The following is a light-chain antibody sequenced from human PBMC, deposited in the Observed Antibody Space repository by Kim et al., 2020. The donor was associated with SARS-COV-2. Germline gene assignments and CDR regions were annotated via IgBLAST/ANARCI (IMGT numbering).Light chain of an antibody. J-gene: IGKJ1*01. V-gene: IGKV3-11*01. CDR3: QQRSNWPAT. Sequence: EIVLTQSPATLSLSPGERATLSCRASQSVSSYLAWYQQKPGQAPRLLIYHASNRATGIPARFSGSGSGTDFTLTISSLEPEDFAVYYCQQRSNWPATFGQGTKVDIK. CDR2: HAS. CDR1: QSVSSY.